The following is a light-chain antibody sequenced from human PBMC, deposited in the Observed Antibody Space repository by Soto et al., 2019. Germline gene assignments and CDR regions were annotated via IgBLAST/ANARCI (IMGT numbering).Light chain of an antibody. CDR1: QSVSSSY. CDR3: QHRFSWPPA. Sequence: IVLTQSPATLSLSPGERATLSCRASQSVSSSYLAWYQQKPGQAPRLLIYGASSRATGIPDRFSGSGSGTDFTLTISGLEPEDFAVYYCQHRFSWPPAFGQGTKVDIK. J-gene: IGKJ1*01. CDR2: GAS. V-gene: IGKV3D-20*02.